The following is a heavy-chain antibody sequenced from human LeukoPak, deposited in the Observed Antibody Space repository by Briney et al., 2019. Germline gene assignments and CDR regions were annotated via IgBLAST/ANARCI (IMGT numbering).Heavy chain of an antibody. CDR2: ISWNSGSI. Sequence: PGRSLRLSCAASGFTFDDYAMHWVRQTPGKGLEWVSGISWNSGSIGYADSVKGRFTISRDNAKNSLYLQMNSLRAEDTALYYCAKDTNGCSGGSCYAVGAFDIWGQGTMVTVSS. CDR1: GFTFDDYA. D-gene: IGHD2-15*01. CDR3: AKDTNGCSGGSCYAVGAFDI. J-gene: IGHJ3*02. V-gene: IGHV3-9*01.